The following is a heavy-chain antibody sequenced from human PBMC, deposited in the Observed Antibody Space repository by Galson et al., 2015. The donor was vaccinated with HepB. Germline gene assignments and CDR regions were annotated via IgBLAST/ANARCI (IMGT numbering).Heavy chain of an antibody. CDR1: GFTVSSNH. Sequence: SLRLSCAASGFTVSSNHMNWVRQAPGKGLEWVSVIYSGGSTDYADSVKGRFTISRDNSKNTLYLQMSSLRAEDTAVYYCARLGYCSGGTCYHPSNAGWFDSWGQGTLVTVSS. CDR3: ARLGYCSGGTCYHPSNAGWFDS. CDR2: IYSGGST. V-gene: IGHV3-66*04. J-gene: IGHJ5*01. D-gene: IGHD2-15*01.